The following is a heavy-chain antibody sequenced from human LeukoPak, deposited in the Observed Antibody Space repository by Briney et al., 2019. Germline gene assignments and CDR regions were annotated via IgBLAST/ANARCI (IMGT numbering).Heavy chain of an antibody. CDR2: ISYDGSNK. D-gene: IGHD3-22*01. CDR3: ARGYYYDSSGYKGPYYFDY. CDR1: GFTFSSYG. Sequence: PGGSLRLSCAASGFTFSSYGMHWVRQAPGKGLEWVAVISYDGSNKYYADSVKGRFTISRDNSKNTLYLQMNSLRAEDTAVYYCARGYYYDSSGYKGPYYFDYWGQGTLVTVSS. J-gene: IGHJ4*02. V-gene: IGHV3-30*03.